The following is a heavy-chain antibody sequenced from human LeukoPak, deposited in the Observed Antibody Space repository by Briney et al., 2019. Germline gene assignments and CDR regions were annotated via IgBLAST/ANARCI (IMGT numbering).Heavy chain of an antibody. CDR3: ARPSVYDSSGYYGYYFDY. D-gene: IGHD3-22*01. J-gene: IGHJ4*02. CDR1: GYTFTGYY. CDR2: IIPIFGTA. V-gene: IGHV1-69*13. Sequence: GASVKVSCKASGYTFTGYYMHWVRQAPGQGLEWMGGIIPIFGTANYAQKFQGRVTITADESTSTAYMELSSLRSEDTAVYYCARPSVYDSSGYYGYYFDYWGQGTLVTVSS.